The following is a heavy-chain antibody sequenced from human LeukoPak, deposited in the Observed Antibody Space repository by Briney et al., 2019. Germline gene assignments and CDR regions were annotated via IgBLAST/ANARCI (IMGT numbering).Heavy chain of an antibody. D-gene: IGHD4-17*01. Sequence: GGSLRLSCVASGFTFSLYGMSWVRQAPGKGLEWVSSISGSGDKSDHADSVKGRFTISRDNSRNTLYLQMNNLRVEDTAVYFCAKHPWEDDSGYVYWGQGTLATVAS. CDR3: AKHPWEDDSGYVY. V-gene: IGHV3-23*01. J-gene: IGHJ4*02. CDR1: GFTFSLYG. CDR2: ISGSGDKS.